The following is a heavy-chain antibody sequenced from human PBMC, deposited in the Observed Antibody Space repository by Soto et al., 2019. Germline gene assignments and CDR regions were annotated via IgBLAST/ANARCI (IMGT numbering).Heavy chain of an antibody. D-gene: IGHD2-15*01. V-gene: IGHV3-23*01. CDR2: ISGSGGST. CDR1: GFTFSSYA. CDR3: AKPKRRYCSGGSCYSWDS. Sequence: EVQLLESGGGLVQPGGSLRLSCAASGFTFSSYAMSWARQAPGKGLEWVSAISGSGGSTYYADSVKGRFTISRDNSKNTLYLQMNSLRAEDTAVYYCAKPKRRYCSGGSCYSWDSWGQGTLVTVSS. J-gene: IGHJ4*02.